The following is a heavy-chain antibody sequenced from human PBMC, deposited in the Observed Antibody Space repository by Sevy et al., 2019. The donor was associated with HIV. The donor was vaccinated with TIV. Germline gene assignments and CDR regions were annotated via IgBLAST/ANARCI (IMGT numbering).Heavy chain of an antibody. CDR2: IKSKALGGTT. CDR1: GFTFGDYA. Sequence: GGSLRLSCTASGFTFGDYAMSWVRQAPGKGLEWVAFIKSKALGGTTESAAPVKGRFTISRDDSKSIAYLQMNNLKTEDTAVYYCTRWSGAQSIFDYWGQGTLVTVSS. V-gene: IGHV3-49*04. J-gene: IGHJ4*02. CDR3: TRWSGAQSIFDY. D-gene: IGHD1-26*01.